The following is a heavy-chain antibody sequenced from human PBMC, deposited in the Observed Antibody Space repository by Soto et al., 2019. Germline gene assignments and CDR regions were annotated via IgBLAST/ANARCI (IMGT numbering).Heavy chain of an antibody. V-gene: IGHV3-30*18. J-gene: IGHJ6*02. CDR3: AKEGSDYDILTGSGYYGMDV. CDR1: GFTFSSYG. Sequence: QVQLVESGGVVVQPGRSLRLSCAASGFTFSSYGMHWVRQAPGKGLEWVAVISYDGSNKYYADSVKGRFTISRDNSKNTPYLQMNSLRAEDTAVYYCAKEGSDYDILTGSGYYGMDVWGQGTTVTVSS. D-gene: IGHD3-9*01. CDR2: ISYDGSNK.